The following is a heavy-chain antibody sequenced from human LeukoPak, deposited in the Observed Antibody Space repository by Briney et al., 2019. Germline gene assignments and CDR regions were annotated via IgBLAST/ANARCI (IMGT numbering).Heavy chain of an antibody. CDR2: IFYSGSI. D-gene: IGHD3-22*01. Sequence: SETLSLTCAVSGYSISSGYYWGWIRQSPGKGLEWIATIFYSGSIYYNPSLKSRVTLSVDTSKNQFSLRLNSVTAADTALYYCARMGVSYYYDSSTYYPTAFDVWGQGTMVSVSS. CDR3: ARMGVSYYYDSSTYYPTAFDV. V-gene: IGHV4-38-2*01. J-gene: IGHJ3*01. CDR1: GYSISSGYY.